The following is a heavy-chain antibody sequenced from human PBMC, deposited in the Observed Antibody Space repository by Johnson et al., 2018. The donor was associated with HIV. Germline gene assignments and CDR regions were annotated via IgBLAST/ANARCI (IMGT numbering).Heavy chain of an antibody. J-gene: IGHJ3*02. D-gene: IGHD4-23*01. CDR3: AKVGATVITPRGEAFDI. V-gene: IGHV3-NL1*01. CDR1: GFTFDDYA. Sequence: QVQLVESGGGVVQPGRSLRLSCAASGFTFDDYAMHWVRQTPGKGLEWVSVIYSGGSTYYADSVKGRFTISRDNSKNTLYLQMNSLRAEDTAVYYCAKVGATVITPRGEAFDIWGQGTMVTVSS. CDR2: IYSGGST.